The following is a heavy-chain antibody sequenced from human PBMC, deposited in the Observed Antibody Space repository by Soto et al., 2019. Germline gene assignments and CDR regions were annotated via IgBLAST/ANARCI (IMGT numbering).Heavy chain of an antibody. CDR2: INHSGST. J-gene: IGHJ6*02. D-gene: IGHD3-10*01. Sequence: PSETLSLTCAVYGGSFSGYYWSWIRQPPGKGLEWIGEINHSGSTNYNPSLKSRVTISVDTSKNQFSLKLSSVIAADTAVYYCARGVRGYYFYYGMDVWGQGTTVTVSS. CDR1: GGSFSGYY. V-gene: IGHV4-34*01. CDR3: ARGVRGYYFYYGMDV.